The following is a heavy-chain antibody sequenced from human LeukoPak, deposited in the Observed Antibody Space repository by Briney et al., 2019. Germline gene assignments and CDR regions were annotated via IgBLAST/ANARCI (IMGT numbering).Heavy chain of an antibody. CDR3: TANYNY. V-gene: IGHV3-74*01. D-gene: IGHD3-10*01. CDR1: GFTFNTFW. CDR2: INSDESRT. Sequence: GGSLRLSCAASGFTFNTFWMHWVRQVPGKGLVWVSRINSDESRTNYADSVKGRFTISRDNAKNTLYLHMNSLRAEDTAVYYCTANYNYWGQGTLVTVSS. J-gene: IGHJ4*02.